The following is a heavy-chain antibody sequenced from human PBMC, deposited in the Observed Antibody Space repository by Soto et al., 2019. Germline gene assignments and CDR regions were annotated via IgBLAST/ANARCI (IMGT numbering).Heavy chain of an antibody. Sequence: GGSLRLSFAASRFSFGDSAMIGVLRPPGKGLEWLAAVEPDGSNTYYADSVKGRFTISRDNSKNTLYLQMNSLRAEDTAVYYCAKGGPATVVTRRAPWYFDHWGQGTLVTVSS. J-gene: IGHJ4*02. CDR1: RFSFGDSA. CDR2: VEPDGSNT. CDR3: AKGGPATVVTRRAPWYFDH. D-gene: IGHD4-17*01. V-gene: IGHV3-30*04.